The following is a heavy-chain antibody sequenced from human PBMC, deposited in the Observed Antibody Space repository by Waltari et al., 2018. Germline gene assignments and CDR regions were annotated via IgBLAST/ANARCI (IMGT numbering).Heavy chain of an antibody. D-gene: IGHD3-22*01. V-gene: IGHV1-69*08. CDR3: ARDLDSSGYYSGDY. Sequence: QVQLVQSGAEVKKPGSSVKVSCKASGGTFSSYTISWVRQAPGQGLEWMGRIIPILGIANYAQKFQGRFTITADKSTSTAYMELSSLRSEDTAVYYCARDLDSSGYYSGDYWGQGTLVTVSS. CDR1: GGTFSSYT. CDR2: IIPILGIA. J-gene: IGHJ4*02.